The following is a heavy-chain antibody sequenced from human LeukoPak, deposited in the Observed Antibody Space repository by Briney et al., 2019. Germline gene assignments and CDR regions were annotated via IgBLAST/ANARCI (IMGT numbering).Heavy chain of an antibody. J-gene: IGHJ6*02. V-gene: IGHV3-7*01. CDR1: GFNFGQYY. CDR2: IKEDGSEK. CDR3: TRDKGKGYYFYFYYGMDV. D-gene: IGHD1-1*01. Sequence: GGSLGLSCAASGFNFGQYYMSWVRQAPGKGLEWGANIKEDGSEKHYVDSVEGRFSISRDNAKNAVYLQMNSLRAEDTAVYYCTRDKGKGYYFYFYYGMDVWGQGTTVTVSS.